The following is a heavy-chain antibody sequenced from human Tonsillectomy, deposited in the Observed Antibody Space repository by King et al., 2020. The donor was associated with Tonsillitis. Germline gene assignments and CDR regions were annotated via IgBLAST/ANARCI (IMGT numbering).Heavy chain of an antibody. CDR1: GGSISSSSYY. J-gene: IGHJ4*02. V-gene: IGHV4-39*01. CDR2: IYYSGST. Sequence: QLQESGPGLVKPSETLSLTCTVSGGSISSSSYYWGWIRQPPGKGLEWIGSIYYSGSTYYNPSLKSRVTISVDTSKNQFSLKLSSVTAADTAVYYCAGQYCSGGSCYEIDYWGQGTLVTVSS. CDR3: AGQYCSGGSCYEIDY. D-gene: IGHD2-15*01.